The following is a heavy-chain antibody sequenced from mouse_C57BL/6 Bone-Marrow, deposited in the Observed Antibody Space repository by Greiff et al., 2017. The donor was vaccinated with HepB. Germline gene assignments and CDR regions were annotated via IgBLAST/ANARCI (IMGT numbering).Heavy chain of an antibody. Sequence: VQRVESGAELARPGASVKLSCKASGYTFTSYGISWVKQRTGQGLEWIGEIYPRSGNTYYNEKFKGKATLTADKSSSTAYMELRSLTSEDSAVYFCARGYYGSRIYWGQGTTLTVSS. J-gene: IGHJ2*01. CDR2: IYPRSGNT. V-gene: IGHV1-81*01. D-gene: IGHD1-1*01. CDR1: GYTFTSYG. CDR3: ARGYYGSRIY.